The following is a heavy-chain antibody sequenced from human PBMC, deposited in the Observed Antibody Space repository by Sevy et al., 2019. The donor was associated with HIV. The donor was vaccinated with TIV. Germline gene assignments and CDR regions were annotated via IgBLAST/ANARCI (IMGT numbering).Heavy chain of an antibody. CDR2: IWYDGSYK. D-gene: IGHD3-3*01. Sequence: GGSLGLSCAASGFTFSNYGMHWVRQAPGKGLEWVAVIWYDGSYKYYADSVKGRFTISRDNTKSTLYLQMNSLRAEDTALYYCAKTFAIFGVLMSPDFDPWGQGTLVTVSS. J-gene: IGHJ5*02. V-gene: IGHV3-33*06. CDR3: AKTFAIFGVLMSPDFDP. CDR1: GFTFSNYG.